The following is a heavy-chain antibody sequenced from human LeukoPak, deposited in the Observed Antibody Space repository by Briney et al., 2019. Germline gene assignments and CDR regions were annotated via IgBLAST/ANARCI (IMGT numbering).Heavy chain of an antibody. CDR3: AREAFWQWPTNWFDP. CDR2: IKQDGSEK. Sequence: SGGSLRLSCAASGFTFSSYWMSWVRQAPGKGLEWVANIKQDGSEKYYVDSVKGRFTVSRDNAKNSLYLQMNSLRAEDTAVYYCAREAFWQWPTNWFDPWGQGTLVTVSS. J-gene: IGHJ5*02. D-gene: IGHD3-3*02. CDR1: GFTFSSYW. V-gene: IGHV3-7*03.